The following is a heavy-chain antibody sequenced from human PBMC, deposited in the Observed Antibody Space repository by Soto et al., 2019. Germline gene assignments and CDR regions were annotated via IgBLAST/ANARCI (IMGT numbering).Heavy chain of an antibody. Sequence: QVQLVESGGGVVQPGRSLRLSCAASGFTFSSYGMHWVRQAPGKGLEWVAVISYDGSNKYYSDSVKGRFTISRDNSKNKLYLRMNSLRAEDKAVYYCAKGYDGYKSGGFDYWGQGTLVTVSS. CDR1: GFTFSSYG. J-gene: IGHJ4*02. CDR3: AKGYDGYKSGGFDY. V-gene: IGHV3-30*18. D-gene: IGHD3-3*01. CDR2: ISYDGSNK.